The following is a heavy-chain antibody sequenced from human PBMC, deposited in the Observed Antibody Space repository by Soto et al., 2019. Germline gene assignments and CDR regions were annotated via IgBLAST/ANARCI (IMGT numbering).Heavy chain of an antibody. D-gene: IGHD3-16*02. CDR1: AFTFSNYA. V-gene: IGHV3-21*01. J-gene: IGHJ6*03. CDR2: ISSSSSYI. CDR3: ARVLFGFGGVIVIPMDV. Sequence: PGGSLRLSCAASAFTFSNYAMSWVRQAPGRGLEWVSSISSSSSYIYYADSVKGRFTISRDNAKNSLYLQMNSLRAEDTAVYYCARVLFGFGGVIVIPMDVWGKGTTVTVSS.